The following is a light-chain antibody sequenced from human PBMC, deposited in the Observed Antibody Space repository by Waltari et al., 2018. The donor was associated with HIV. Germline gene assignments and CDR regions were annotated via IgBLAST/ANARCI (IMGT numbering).Light chain of an antibody. CDR2: DVD. CDR1: DSDFGLYYF. V-gene: IGLV2-14*03. J-gene: IGLJ3*02. CDR3: ASFTGDDTLL. Sequence: SAVTQPASVSGLPGQPIPISCTGGDSDFGLYYFGSWDQQPPGRVPRRILYDVDSLATGLSHRFYGSRSGPTSSLNISRLRAEDEADYYCASFTGDDTLLFGGGTKVTVL.